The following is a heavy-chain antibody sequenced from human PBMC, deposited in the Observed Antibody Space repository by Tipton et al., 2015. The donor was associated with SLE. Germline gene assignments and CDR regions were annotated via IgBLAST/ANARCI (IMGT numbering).Heavy chain of an antibody. J-gene: IGHJ4*02. CDR1: GFTFSSYA. D-gene: IGHD6-13*01. CDR3: AKGSAAARPYYFDY. Sequence: GSLRLSCAASGFTFSSYAMSWVRQPPGQGLEWVSAITDDGGSTYYADSVKGRFTISRDNSKNTLYLQMNSLRDVDTALCYCAKGSAAARPYYFDYWGQGTLVTVSS. V-gene: IGHV3-23*01. CDR2: ITDDGGST.